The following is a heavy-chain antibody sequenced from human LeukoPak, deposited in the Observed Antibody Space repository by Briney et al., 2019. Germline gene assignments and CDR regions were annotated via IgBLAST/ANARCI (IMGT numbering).Heavy chain of an antibody. D-gene: IGHD3-22*01. V-gene: IGHV1-8*01. CDR3: ARGRRQYYDSSGYYFDY. Sequence: ASVKVSCKASGYTFTSYDINWVRQATGQGLEWMGWMNPNSGNTGYAQKFQGRVTMTRNTSISTAYMELSSLRSEDTAVYYCARGRRQYYDSSGYYFDYWGQGTLVIVSS. CDR1: GYTFTSYD. J-gene: IGHJ4*02. CDR2: MNPNSGNT.